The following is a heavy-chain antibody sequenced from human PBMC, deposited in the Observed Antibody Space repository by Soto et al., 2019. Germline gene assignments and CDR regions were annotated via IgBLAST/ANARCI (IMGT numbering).Heavy chain of an antibody. CDR3: ARREGSMVRGVITP. J-gene: IGHJ5*02. CDR1: GGSISSGSYY. D-gene: IGHD3-10*01. CDR2: IYDSGST. Sequence: QLQLQESGPGLVKPSETLSLTCTVSGGSISSGSYYWGWIRQPPGKGLEWIGDIYDSGSTYYNPSLQSRVTISADTSKNQFSLKLSSVTAADTAVYYCARREGSMVRGVITPWGQGTLVTVSS. V-gene: IGHV4-39*01.